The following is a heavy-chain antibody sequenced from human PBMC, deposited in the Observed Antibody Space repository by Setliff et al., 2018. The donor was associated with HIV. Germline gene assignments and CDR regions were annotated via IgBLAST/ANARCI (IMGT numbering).Heavy chain of an antibody. CDR2: IDAGTANT. V-gene: IGHV1-3*01. CDR3: ARGLQGFGLDWYPYYFGS. D-gene: IGHD3-9*01. CDR1: GFTFSRYA. J-gene: IGHJ5*01. Sequence: GASVKVSCKAFGFTFSRYAFQWVRQAPGQGLEWLGWIDAGTANTCYLEKLKGRVIITRDTSANAVYMELSSLRSEDTAFYYCARGLQGFGLDWYPYYFGSWGRGTLVTVS.